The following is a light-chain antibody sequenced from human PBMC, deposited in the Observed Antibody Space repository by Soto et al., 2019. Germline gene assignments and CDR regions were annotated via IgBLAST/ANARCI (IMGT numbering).Light chain of an antibody. CDR1: KLGDKY. CDR3: QAWDSSTEV. Sequence: ELTQPPSVSVSPGQTASITCSGDKLGDKYACWYQQKPGQSPVLVIYQDSKRPSGIPERFSGSNSGNTATLTISGTQAMDEADYYCQAWDSSTEVFGTGTKLPVL. V-gene: IGLV3-1*01. CDR2: QDS. J-gene: IGLJ1*01.